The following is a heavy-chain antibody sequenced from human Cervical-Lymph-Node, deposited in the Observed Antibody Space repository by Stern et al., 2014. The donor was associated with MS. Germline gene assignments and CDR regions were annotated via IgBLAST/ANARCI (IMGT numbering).Heavy chain of an antibody. CDR3: TRHQEGIADY. J-gene: IGHJ4*02. V-gene: IGHV1-69*01. Sequence: VQLVESGAEVKKPGSSVKVSCKASGDIFSNFDISWVRQAPGQGLEWMGCITPLFRTANYAQRFQGRVTLTADESTNTVYMEVSSLRSDDAAVFYCTRHQEGIADYWGQGTLVTVSS. CDR1: GDIFSNFD. D-gene: IGHD2-21*01. CDR2: ITPLFRTA.